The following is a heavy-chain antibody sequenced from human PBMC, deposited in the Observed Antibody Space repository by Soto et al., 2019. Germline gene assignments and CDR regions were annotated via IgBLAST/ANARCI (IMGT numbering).Heavy chain of an antibody. D-gene: IGHD3-22*01. CDR2: MNPDSGDT. CDR3: ARGRRDYYDSGDWVPLAY. Sequence: QVQLVQSGAEVKKPGASVKVSCKASGYTFTNYDINWVRQATGQGLEWMGWMNPDSGDTRYAQEFQGRVTMTRDTSISTAYMELSSLRSEATAVYYCARGRRDYYDSGDWVPLAYWGQGTLVIVSS. J-gene: IGHJ4*02. V-gene: IGHV1-8*01. CDR1: GYTFTNYD.